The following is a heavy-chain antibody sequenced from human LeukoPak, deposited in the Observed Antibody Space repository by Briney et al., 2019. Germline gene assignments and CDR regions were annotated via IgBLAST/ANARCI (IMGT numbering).Heavy chain of an antibody. CDR1: GYTFTSYG. V-gene: IGHV1-69*04. CDR2: SIPILGIA. CDR3: ARAMVRGTNLINYGMDV. J-gene: IGHJ6*02. Sequence: ASVKVSCKASGYTFTSYGISWVRQAPGQGLEWMGRSIPILGIANYAQKFQGRVTITADKSTSTAYMELSSLRSEDTAVYYCARAMVRGTNLINYGMDVWGQGTTVTVPS. D-gene: IGHD3-10*01.